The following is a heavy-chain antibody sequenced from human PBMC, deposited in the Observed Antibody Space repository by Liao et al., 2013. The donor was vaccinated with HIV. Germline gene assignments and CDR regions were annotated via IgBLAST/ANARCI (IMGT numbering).Heavy chain of an antibody. CDR1: GASINSYY. D-gene: IGHD6-19*01. V-gene: IGHV4-4*07. J-gene: IGHJ5*02. Sequence: QVQLQESGPGLVKPSETLTLTCTVSGASINSYYWSWIRQPAGKGLEWIGRVYTSGNIYNPSLKRRVAMSVDTSKSQFSLKVTSVTAADTAIYYCATDSSGWVGHWGQGTLVTVSS. CDR3: ATDSSGWVGH. CDR2: VYTSGN.